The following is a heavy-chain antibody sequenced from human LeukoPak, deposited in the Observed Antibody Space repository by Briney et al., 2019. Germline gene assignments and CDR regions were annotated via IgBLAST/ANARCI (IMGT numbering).Heavy chain of an antibody. CDR3: AKYYYGSGYNWFDP. CDR1: GGSINNYY. D-gene: IGHD3-10*01. CDR2: IYYSGST. J-gene: IGHJ5*02. Sequence: PSETLSLTCTVSGGSINNYYWSWIRQPPGKGLEWIGYIYYSGSTNYNSSLKSRVTISVDTSKNQFSLKLSSVTTADTAVCYCAKYYYGSGYNWFDPWGQGTLVTVSS. V-gene: IGHV4-59*01.